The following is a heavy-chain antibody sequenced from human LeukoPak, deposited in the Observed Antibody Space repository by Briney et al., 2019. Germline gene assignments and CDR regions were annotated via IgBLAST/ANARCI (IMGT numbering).Heavy chain of an antibody. CDR1: GFTFSSYE. CDR2: ISSSGSTI. Sequence: PGGSLRLSCAASGFTFSSYEMDWVRQAPGKGLEWVSYISSSGSTIYYADSVKGRFTISRDNAKNSLYLQMNSLRAEDTAVYYCASISTNYYGSGSYYSFYYYMDVWGKGTTVTISS. J-gene: IGHJ6*03. D-gene: IGHD3-10*01. CDR3: ASISTNYYGSGSYYSFYYYMDV. V-gene: IGHV3-48*03.